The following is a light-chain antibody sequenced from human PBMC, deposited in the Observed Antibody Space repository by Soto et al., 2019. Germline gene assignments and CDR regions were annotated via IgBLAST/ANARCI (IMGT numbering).Light chain of an antibody. J-gene: IGKJ1*01. Sequence: EIMMTQSPVTLSVSPVERATLSCRASQSVNSNLAWYQQKPGQAPRLLIYGASSRATGIPDRFSGSGSGTDFTLTISRLEPEDFAVYYCQQYGSSQTFGQGTKVDIK. CDR1: QSVNSN. CDR2: GAS. V-gene: IGKV3-20*01. CDR3: QQYGSSQT.